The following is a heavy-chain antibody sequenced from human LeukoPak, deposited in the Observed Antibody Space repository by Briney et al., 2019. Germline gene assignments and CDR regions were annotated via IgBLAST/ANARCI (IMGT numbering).Heavy chain of an antibody. CDR1: GGSFSGYY. V-gene: IGHV4-34*01. CDR3: ARGKEEMATGSYYFVY. J-gene: IGHJ4*02. Sequence: SETLPLTCAVYGGSFSGYYWSWIRQPPGKGLEWIGEINHSGSTNYNPSLKSRVTISVDTSKNQFSLKLSSVTAADTAVYYCARGKEEMATGSYYFVYWCQGTLVTVSS. CDR2: INHSGST. D-gene: IGHD5-24*01.